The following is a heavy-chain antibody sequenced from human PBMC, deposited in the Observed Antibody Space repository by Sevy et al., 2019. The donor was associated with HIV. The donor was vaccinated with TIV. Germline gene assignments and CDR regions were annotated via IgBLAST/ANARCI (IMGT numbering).Heavy chain of an antibody. J-gene: IGHJ4*02. CDR1: GFTFSSYG. CDR3: AKEDRGGYSSSSGPDY. Sequence: GGSLRLSCAASGFTFSSYGMHWVRQAPGKGLEWVAFIRYDGSNKYYADSVKGRFTISRDNSKNTLYLQMNSLRAEDTAVYYCAKEDRGGYSSSSGPDYWGQGTLVTVSS. CDR2: IRYDGSNK. D-gene: IGHD6-6*01. V-gene: IGHV3-30*02.